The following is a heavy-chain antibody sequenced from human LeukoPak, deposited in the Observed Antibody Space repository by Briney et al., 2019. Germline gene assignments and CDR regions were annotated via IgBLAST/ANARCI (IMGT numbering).Heavy chain of an antibody. D-gene: IGHD4-17*01. Sequence: PGGSLRLSCAASGFTFSSYWMHWVRQAPGKGLVWVSRINTDGSSTSYADSVKGRFTISRDNAKNTLYLQMNSLRAEDTAVYYCARTETTGKLLHFDYWGQGTLVTVSS. CDR2: INTDGSST. CDR3: ARTETTGKLLHFDY. V-gene: IGHV3-74*01. CDR1: GFTFSSYW. J-gene: IGHJ4*02.